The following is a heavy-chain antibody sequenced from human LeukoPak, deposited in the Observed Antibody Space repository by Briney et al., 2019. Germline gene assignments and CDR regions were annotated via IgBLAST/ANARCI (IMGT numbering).Heavy chain of an antibody. Sequence: ASVKVSCKASGYTFTSYAMHWVRQAPGQRLEWMGWINAGNGNTKYSQKFQGRVTITRDTSASTAYMELSSLRSEDKAVYYCARDAGWSAAMVTFWFDPWGQGTLVTVSS. CDR2: INAGNGNT. J-gene: IGHJ5*02. V-gene: IGHV1-3*01. CDR1: GYTFTSYA. CDR3: ARDAGWSAAMVTFWFDP. D-gene: IGHD5-18*01.